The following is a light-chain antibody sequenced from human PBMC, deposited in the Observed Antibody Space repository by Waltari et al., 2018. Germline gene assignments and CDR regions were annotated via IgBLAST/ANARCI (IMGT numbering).Light chain of an antibody. Sequence: QSALTQPASVSGSPGQSITIPCPGTSSDVGGYDYVPWYQQHPGKAPKLMIYDVSHRPSGVSERFSGSKSDSTASLTISVLQAEDEAYYYCSSYRSSSTVVFGGGTKLTVL. CDR1: SSDVGGYDY. V-gene: IGLV2-14*03. CDR2: DVS. CDR3: SSYRSSSTVV. J-gene: IGLJ2*01.